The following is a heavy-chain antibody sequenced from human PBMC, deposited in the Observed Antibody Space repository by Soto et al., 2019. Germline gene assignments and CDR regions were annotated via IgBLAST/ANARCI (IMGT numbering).Heavy chain of an antibody. D-gene: IGHD6-19*01. CDR3: ARESVAGFD. CDR1: GFTFSHYA. CDR2: VSDGGYNK. J-gene: IGHJ4*02. Sequence: VGSLRLSCAASGFTFSHYAMHWVRQPPGKGLEWVAVVSDGGYNKFYFDSVKGRFTVFRDDSKQTLDLQMNDLRPEDTAIYFCARESVAGFDWGQGTRVTVSS. V-gene: IGHV3-30*04.